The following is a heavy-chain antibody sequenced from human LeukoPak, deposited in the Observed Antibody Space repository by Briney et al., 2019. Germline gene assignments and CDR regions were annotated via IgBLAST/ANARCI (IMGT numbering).Heavy chain of an antibody. Sequence: GASVKVSCKASRYTFSSYDINWVREAAGQGLEWMGWMNPSTGRTGFAQKFQGRLTMTRDTSISTAYMELSSLRSEDTAVYYCARLSQTPDYYSSGGYYYLGYWGQGTPVTVSS. CDR2: MNPSTGRT. J-gene: IGHJ4*02. D-gene: IGHD3-22*01. CDR3: ARLSQTPDYYSSGGYYYLGY. V-gene: IGHV1-8*01. CDR1: RYTFSSYD.